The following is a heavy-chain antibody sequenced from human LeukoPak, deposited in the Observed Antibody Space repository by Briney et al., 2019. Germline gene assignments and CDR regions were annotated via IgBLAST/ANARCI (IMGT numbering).Heavy chain of an antibody. CDR2: INPNSGGT. Sequence: ASVKLSCKASGYTFTGYYMHWVRQAPGQGLEWMGWINPNSGGTNYAQKFQGRVTMTRDTSISTAYMELSRLRSDDTAVYYCARNRMLLAYYYYGMDVWGQGTTVTVSS. V-gene: IGHV1-2*02. CDR1: GYTFTGYY. J-gene: IGHJ6*02. CDR3: ARNRMLLAYYYYGMDV. D-gene: IGHD3-16*01.